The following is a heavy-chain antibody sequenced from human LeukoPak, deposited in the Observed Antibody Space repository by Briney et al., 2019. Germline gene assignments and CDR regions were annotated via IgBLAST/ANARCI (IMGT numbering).Heavy chain of an antibody. CDR3: ARDVRYYDSSGYPSRYMDV. CDR2: ISSSSSTI. Sequence: GGSLRLSCAASGFTFSSYAMSWVRQAPGKGLEWVSAISSSSSTIYYADSVKGRFTISRDNAKNSLYLQMNSLRAEDTAVYYCARDVRYYDSSGYPSRYMDVWGKGTTVTVSS. CDR1: GFTFSSYA. V-gene: IGHV3-48*04. J-gene: IGHJ6*03. D-gene: IGHD3-22*01.